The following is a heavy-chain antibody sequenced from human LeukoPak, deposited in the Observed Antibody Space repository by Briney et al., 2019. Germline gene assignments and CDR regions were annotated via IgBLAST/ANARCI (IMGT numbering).Heavy chain of an antibody. CDR3: ARLSKSIVGAPAYFDY. J-gene: IGHJ4*02. CDR2: IYYSGST. Sequence: SETLSLTCTVSGGSISSSSYYWGWIRQPPGKGLEWIGSIYYSGSTYYNPSLKSRVTISVDTSKSQFSLKLSSVTAADTAVYYCARLSKSIVGAPAYFDYWGQGTLVTVSS. D-gene: IGHD1-26*01. V-gene: IGHV4-39*01. CDR1: GGSISSSSYY.